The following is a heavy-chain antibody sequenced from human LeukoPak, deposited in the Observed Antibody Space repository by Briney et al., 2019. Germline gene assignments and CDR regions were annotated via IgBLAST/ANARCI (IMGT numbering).Heavy chain of an antibody. J-gene: IGHJ3*02. CDR3: AKEKVELDAFDI. D-gene: IGHD1-26*01. Sequence: GGSLRLSCAASGFTFSSYGMHWVRQAPGKGLEWVAVISYDGSNKYYADSVKARFTISRDNSKNTLYLQMNSLRAEDTAVYYCAKEKVELDAFDIWGQGTMVTVSS. V-gene: IGHV3-30*18. CDR2: ISYDGSNK. CDR1: GFTFSSYG.